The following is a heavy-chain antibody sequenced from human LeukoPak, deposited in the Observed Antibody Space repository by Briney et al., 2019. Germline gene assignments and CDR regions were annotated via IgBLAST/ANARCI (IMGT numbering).Heavy chain of an antibody. V-gene: IGHV4-4*02. Sequence: PSETLSLTCAVSGGSISSSNWWSWVRQPPGKGLEWIGEIYHSGSTNYNPSLKSRVTISVDKSKNQFSLKLSSVTAADTAVYYCARGASYGSGSFLLGYWGQGTLVTVSS. D-gene: IGHD3-10*01. CDR2: IYHSGST. CDR1: GGSISSSNW. CDR3: ARGASYGSGSFLLGY. J-gene: IGHJ4*02.